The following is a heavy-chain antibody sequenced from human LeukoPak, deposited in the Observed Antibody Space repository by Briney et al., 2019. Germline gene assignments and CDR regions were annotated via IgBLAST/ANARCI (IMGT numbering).Heavy chain of an antibody. CDR1: GFTFSDTW. J-gene: IGHJ6*04. D-gene: IGHD3-10*02. CDR2: ISSSGSTI. Sequence: GGSLRLSCAASGFTFSDTWMTWVRQAPGKGLEWVSYISSSGSTIYYADSVKGRFTISRDNAKNSLYLQMNSLRAEDTAVYYCAELGITMIGGIWGKGTTVTISS. CDR3: AELGITMIGGI. V-gene: IGHV3-11*04.